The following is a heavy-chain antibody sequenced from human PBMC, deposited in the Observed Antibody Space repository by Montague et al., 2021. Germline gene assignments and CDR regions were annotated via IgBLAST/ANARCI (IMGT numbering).Heavy chain of an antibody. CDR1: GFSFSSYW. CDR2: ITLDGSST. CDR3: ARNLASAAPGAFDI. V-gene: IGHV3-74*01. J-gene: IGHJ3*02. Sequence: SLSLSWAASGFSFSSYWMHWVRQAPGKGLLWVSRITLDGSSTTFADSVKGRFTTSRDNAKATLYLQMNSLRVEDTAVYYCARNLASAAPGAFDIWGQGTMVTVSS. D-gene: IGHD6-13*01.